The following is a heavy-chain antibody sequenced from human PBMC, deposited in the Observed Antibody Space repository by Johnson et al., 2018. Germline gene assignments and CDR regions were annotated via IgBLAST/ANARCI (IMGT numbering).Heavy chain of an antibody. CDR1: GFTVSSNY. CDR2: LYSGGST. Sequence: VQLVESGGGLVQPGGSLRLSCAASGFTVSSNYMSWVRQAPGKGLDWVSVLYSGGSTYYADSVKGRFTISRDNSKNTLYLQMNSLRAEDTAVYYCGRVDGDYVAVDIWGQGTMVTVSS. V-gene: IGHV3-66*02. D-gene: IGHD4-17*01. CDR3: GRVDGDYVAVDI. J-gene: IGHJ3*02.